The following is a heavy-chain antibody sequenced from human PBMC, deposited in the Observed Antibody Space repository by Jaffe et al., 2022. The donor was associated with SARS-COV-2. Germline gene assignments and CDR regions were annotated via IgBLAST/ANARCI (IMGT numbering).Heavy chain of an antibody. D-gene: IGHD5-18*01. V-gene: IGHV4-34*02. CDR2: ISHSGPT. CDR1: GGSFSGYY. J-gene: IGHJ6*03. CDR3: ARARGYNPHLYMDV. Sequence: QVQLQQWGAGLLKPSETLSLTCAVSGGSFSGYYWTWIRQVPGKGLEWIGDISHSGPTNTNPSLKSRLVISIDTSKSQVSLNVTSVTAADTAIYYCARARGYNPHLYMDVWGKGTTVSVSS.